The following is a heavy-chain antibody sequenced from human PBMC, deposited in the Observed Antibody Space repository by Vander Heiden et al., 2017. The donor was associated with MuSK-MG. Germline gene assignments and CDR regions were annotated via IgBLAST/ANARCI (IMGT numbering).Heavy chain of an antibody. Sequence: EVQLVESGGGLVKPGGSLRLSCAASGFTFSNAWMSWVRQAPGKGLGWVGRIKSKTDGGTTDYAAPVKGRFTISRDDSKNTLYLQMNSLKTEDTAVYYCTTGLWRDYFDYWGQGTLVTVSS. CDR1: GFTFSNAW. V-gene: IGHV3-15*01. D-gene: IGHD2-21*01. CDR3: TTGLWRDYFDY. CDR2: IKSKTDGGTT. J-gene: IGHJ4*02.